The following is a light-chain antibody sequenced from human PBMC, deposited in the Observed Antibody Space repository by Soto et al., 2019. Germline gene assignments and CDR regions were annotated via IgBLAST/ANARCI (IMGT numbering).Light chain of an antibody. CDR1: HDISNY. CDR2: DAS. J-gene: IGKJ4*01. V-gene: IGKV1-33*01. Sequence: DIQMTQSPSSLSASLGDSVTITCQASHDISNYLNWYQHKPGKAPKLLIYDASNLEAGVPSRFSGSGSGTYFVLTISSLQPEDIATYYCQQYHNLILTFGGGTKVEL. CDR3: QQYHNLILT.